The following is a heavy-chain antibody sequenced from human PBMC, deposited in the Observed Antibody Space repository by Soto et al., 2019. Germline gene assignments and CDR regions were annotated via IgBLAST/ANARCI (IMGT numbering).Heavy chain of an antibody. CDR2: IYYSGST. V-gene: IGHV4-61*01. CDR1: GFSVSSGSYY. J-gene: IGHJ6*02. CDR3: ARVTGTMDV. D-gene: IGHD1-1*01. Sequence: SETLSLTCPVSGFSVSSGSYYWSWIRQPPGKGLEWIGYIYYSGSTNYNPSLKSRVTISVDTSKNQFSLKLSSVTAADTAVYYCARVTGTMDVWGQGTTVTVSS.